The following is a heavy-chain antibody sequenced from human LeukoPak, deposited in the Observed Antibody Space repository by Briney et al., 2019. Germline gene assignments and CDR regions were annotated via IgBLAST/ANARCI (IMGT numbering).Heavy chain of an antibody. CDR3: AKTSPPDYGDYLDY. CDR2: ISSSGSTI. D-gene: IGHD4-17*01. V-gene: IGHV3-48*03. CDR1: GFTFSSYE. J-gene: IGHJ4*02. Sequence: GGSLRLSCAASGFTFSSYEMNWVRQAPGKGLEWVSYISSSGSTIYYADSVKGRFTISRDNAKNSLYLQMDSLRAEDTAVYYCAKTSPPDYGDYLDYWGQGTLVTVSS.